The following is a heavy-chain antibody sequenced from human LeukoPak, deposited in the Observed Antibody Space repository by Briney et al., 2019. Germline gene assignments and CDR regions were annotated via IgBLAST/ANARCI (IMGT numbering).Heavy chain of an antibody. J-gene: IGHJ6*03. D-gene: IGHD6-6*01. CDR1: SGSIGTYY. CDR3: ARGFEYSTSSRLGYYYFYMDV. Sequence: SETLSLTCTVSSGSIGTYYWSWIRQPPGKGLQWVGYVYYSGSTNYNPSLKSRVTISVDTSKSQFSLRLRFVTAADTAVFYCARGFEYSTSSRLGYYYFYMDVWGIGTTVTVSS. V-gene: IGHV4-59*08. CDR2: VYYSGST.